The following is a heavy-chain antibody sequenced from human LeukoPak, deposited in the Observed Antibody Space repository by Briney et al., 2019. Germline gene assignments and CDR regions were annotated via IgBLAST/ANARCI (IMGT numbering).Heavy chain of an antibody. CDR3: ASETAMVTL. V-gene: IGHV3-21*01. D-gene: IGHD5-18*01. CDR1: GFTFNNYS. J-gene: IGHJ4*02. Sequence: GGSLRLSCAASGFTFNNYSMNWVRQAPGMGLEWVSSISSRSTYIFYADSVKGRFTISRDNAKNSLYLQMNSLRAEDTAVYYCASETAMVTLWGQGTLVTVSS. CDR2: ISSRSTYI.